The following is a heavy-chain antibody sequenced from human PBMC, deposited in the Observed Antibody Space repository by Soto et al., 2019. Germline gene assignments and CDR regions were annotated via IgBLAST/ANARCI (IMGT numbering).Heavy chain of an antibody. J-gene: IGHJ4*02. D-gene: IGHD3-10*01. V-gene: IGHV4-34*01. CDR1: GGSFSGYY. Sequence: SQTLSLTCAVYGGSFSGYYWSWIRQPPGKGLGWIGEINHSGSTNYNPSLKSRVTISVDTSKNQFSLKLSSVTAADTAVYYCARVRGSVRGDTYGYGYGPLGYWARGARVPVSS. CDR2: INHSGST. CDR3: ARVRGSVRGDTYGYGYGPLGY.